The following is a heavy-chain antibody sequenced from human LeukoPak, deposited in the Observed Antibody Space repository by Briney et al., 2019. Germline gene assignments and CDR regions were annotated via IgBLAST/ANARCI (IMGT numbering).Heavy chain of an antibody. J-gene: IGHJ4*02. V-gene: IGHV1-2*02. CDR1: GYTFTDYY. Sequence: ASVKVSCKASGYTFTDYYIHWVRQAPGQGLEWMGWINPNTAGTNYEQKFQGRVTMTRDTSTSTFYMELSSLRSEDTAVYYCARHSLPGTTPFDYWGQGTLVTVSS. CDR3: ARHSLPGTTPFDY. CDR2: INPNTAGT. D-gene: IGHD1-1*01.